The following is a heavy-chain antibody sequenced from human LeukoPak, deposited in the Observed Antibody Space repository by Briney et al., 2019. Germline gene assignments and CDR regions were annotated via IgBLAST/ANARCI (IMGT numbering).Heavy chain of an antibody. CDR2: ISSDGSNK. D-gene: IGHD6-6*01. CDR3: ARPTYSSSRYFDL. CDR1: GFTFSNYG. V-gene: IGHV3-30*03. J-gene: IGHJ2*01. Sequence: PGGSLRLSCAASGFTFSNYGMNWVRQAPGKGLEWVAVISSDGSNKYYGDSVEGRFTISRDNAKNSLYLQMNDLRAEDTAVYYCARPTYSSSRYFDLWGRGALVTVSS.